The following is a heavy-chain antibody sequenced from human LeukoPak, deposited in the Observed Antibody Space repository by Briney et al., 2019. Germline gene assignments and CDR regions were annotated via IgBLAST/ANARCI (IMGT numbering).Heavy chain of an antibody. CDR1: GFTFSSYW. D-gene: IGHD5-12*01. J-gene: IGHJ4*02. V-gene: IGHV3-49*04. CDR2: IRSKSNGGTT. CDR3: VRDYRYAGHESVY. Sequence: GGSLRLSCAASGFTFSSYWMSWVRQAPGKGLEWVGFIRSKSNGGTTHYAASVEGRFTISRDDSNSIAYLQMNSLKTEDTAVYYCVRDYRYAGHESVYWGQGTLVTVSS.